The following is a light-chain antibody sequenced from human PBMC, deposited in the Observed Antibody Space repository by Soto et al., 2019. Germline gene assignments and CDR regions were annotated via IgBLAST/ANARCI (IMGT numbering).Light chain of an antibody. CDR2: GAS. V-gene: IGKV3-20*01. Sequence: ENVLTQSPGTLSLSPGERATLSCRASQNVNNHYLAWYQHKPGQAPRLLIYGASRRAAAISDRFSASGSGTDFTLSISRLEPEDFAVYHCQQFGSLPYTFGQGTKVDIK. CDR3: QQFGSLPYT. J-gene: IGKJ2*01. CDR1: QNVNNHY.